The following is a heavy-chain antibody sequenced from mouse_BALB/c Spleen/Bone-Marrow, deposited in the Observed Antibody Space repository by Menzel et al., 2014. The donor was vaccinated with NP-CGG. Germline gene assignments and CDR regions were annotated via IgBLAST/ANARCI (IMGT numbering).Heavy chain of an antibody. V-gene: IGHV5-4*02. Sequence: EVQGVESGGGLVKPGGSLKLSCAASGFTFSDYYMYWVRQTPEKRLEWVATISDGGSYTYYPDSVKGRFTISRDNAKNNPYLQMSSLKSEDTAMYYCARDYDYAMDYWGQGTSVTVSS. CDR3: ARDYDYAMDY. CDR2: ISDGGSYT. J-gene: IGHJ4*01. CDR1: GFTFSDYY. D-gene: IGHD2-12*01.